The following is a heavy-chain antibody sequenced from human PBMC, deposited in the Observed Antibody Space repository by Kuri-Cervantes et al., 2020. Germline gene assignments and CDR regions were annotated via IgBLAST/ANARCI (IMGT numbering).Heavy chain of an antibody. V-gene: IGHV3-66*01. CDR1: GFTVSSNY. D-gene: IGHD6-19*01. J-gene: IGHJ6*02. Sequence: GESLKISCAASGFTVSSNYMSRVRQAPGKGLEWVSVIYSGGSTYYADSVKGRFTISRDNSKNTLYLQMNSLRAEGTAVYYCARDGVAVAGTPLYYYYGMDVWGQGTTVTVSS. CDR2: IYSGGST. CDR3: ARDGVAVAGTPLYYYYGMDV.